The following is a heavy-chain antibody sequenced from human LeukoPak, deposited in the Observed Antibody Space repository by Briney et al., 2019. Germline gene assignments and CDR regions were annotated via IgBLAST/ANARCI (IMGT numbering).Heavy chain of an antibody. CDR3: ARAGGEYTASSLDS. V-gene: IGHV1-18*01. J-gene: IGHJ4*02. CDR2: ISAYNGNT. Sequence: ASVKVSCKASGYTFTNYGISWVRQAPGQGLEWMGWISAYNGNTNYAQKLQGRVTMTTDTSTNTAYMELRSLRSDDTAVYYCARAGGEYTASSLDSWGQGTLVTVSS. D-gene: IGHD6-6*01. CDR1: GYTFTNYG.